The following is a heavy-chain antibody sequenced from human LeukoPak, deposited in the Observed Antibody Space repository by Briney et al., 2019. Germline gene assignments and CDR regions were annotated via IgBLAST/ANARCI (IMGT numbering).Heavy chain of an antibody. CDR3: ARDFRYCSSTSCYVFDP. J-gene: IGHJ5*02. V-gene: IGHV1-2*02. CDR2: INPNSGGT. D-gene: IGHD2-2*01. CDR1: GYTFTGYY. Sequence: ASVKVSCKASGYTFTGYYMHWVRQAPGQGLEWMGWINPNSGGTNYAQKFQGRVTMTRDTSISTAYMELSRLRSDDTAVYYCARDFRYCSSTSCYVFDPWGQGTLVTVSS.